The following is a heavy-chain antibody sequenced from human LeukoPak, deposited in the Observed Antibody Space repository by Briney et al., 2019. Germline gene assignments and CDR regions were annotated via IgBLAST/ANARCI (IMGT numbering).Heavy chain of an antibody. CDR3: ARAGYYGAGSPPSLYFDY. V-gene: IGHV3-30-3*01. D-gene: IGHD3-10*01. Sequence: GGSLRLSCAASGFTFRNYVIHWVRQAPGKGLEWVAVMSSDLSVKLYADSVKGRFTISRDNSRSALYLQMNSLRAEDTAIYYCARAGYYGAGSPPSLYFDYSREGT. CDR2: MSSDLSVK. CDR1: GFTFRNYV. J-gene: IGHJ4*02.